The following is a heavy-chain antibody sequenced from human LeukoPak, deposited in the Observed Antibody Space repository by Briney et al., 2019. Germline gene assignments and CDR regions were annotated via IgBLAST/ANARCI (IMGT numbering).Heavy chain of an antibody. CDR1: GFTFSSYS. Sequence: GGSLRLSCAASGFTFSSYSMNWVRQAPGKGLEWVSSISSSSSYKYYADSVKGRFTISRDNAKNSLYLQMNSLRAEDTAVYNCATAFGELLISPFTFDYWGQGTLVTVSS. CDR3: ATAFGELLISPFTFDY. CDR2: ISSSSSYK. J-gene: IGHJ4*02. D-gene: IGHD3-10*01. V-gene: IGHV3-21*01.